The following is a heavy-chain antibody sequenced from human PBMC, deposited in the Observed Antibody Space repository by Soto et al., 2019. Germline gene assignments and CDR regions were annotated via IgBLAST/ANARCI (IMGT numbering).Heavy chain of an antibody. J-gene: IGHJ4*02. D-gene: IGHD6-19*01. CDR3: ARGKWLVQWEFFDY. V-gene: IGHV3-53*02. CDR2: IYSGGST. CDR1: GFTVSSNY. Sequence: EVQLVETGGGLIQPGGSLRLSCAASGFTVSSNYMSWVRQAPGKGLEWVSVIYSGGSTYYADSVKGRFTISRDNSKNTLYLQMNSLRAEDTAVYYCARGKWLVQWEFFDYWGQGTLVTVSS.